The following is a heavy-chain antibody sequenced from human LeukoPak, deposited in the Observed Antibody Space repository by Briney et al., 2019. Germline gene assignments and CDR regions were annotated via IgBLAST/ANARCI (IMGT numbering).Heavy chain of an antibody. J-gene: IGHJ4*02. Sequence: SETLSLTCTVSGSSISSTNYYWGWIRQSPGKGLEWIGSIYYTGSTYYNPSLKSRVSISLDMSKTHFFLKLTSVTAADTAMYYCARLGYCTGTSCGRDDLYFDYWGQGTLVTVSS. CDR3: ARLGYCTGTSCGRDDLYFDY. CDR2: IYYTGST. V-gene: IGHV4-39*07. CDR1: GSSISSTNYY. D-gene: IGHD2-8*02.